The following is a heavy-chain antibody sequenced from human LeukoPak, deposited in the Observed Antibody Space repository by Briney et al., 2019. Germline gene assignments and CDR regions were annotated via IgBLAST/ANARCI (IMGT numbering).Heavy chain of an antibody. J-gene: IGHJ4*02. D-gene: IGHD5-24*01. CDR2: ISAYNGDT. V-gene: IGHV1-18*01. CDR3: ARDWAGGRDDY. Sequence: ASVKVSCKASGYTFTRYGISWVRQAPGQGLEWMGWISAYNGDTNYAQKVQGRVTMTTDTSTSTAYMELRSLRSDDTAVYYCARDWAGGRDDYWGQGTLVTVSS. CDR1: GYTFTRYG.